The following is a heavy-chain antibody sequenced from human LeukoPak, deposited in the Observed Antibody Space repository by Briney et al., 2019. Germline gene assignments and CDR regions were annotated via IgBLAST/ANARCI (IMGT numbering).Heavy chain of an antibody. J-gene: IGHJ4*02. D-gene: IGHD3-22*01. CDR2: IYYSGDT. CDR1: CGSISRSSYY. V-gene: IGHV4-39*01. CDR3: ASRHYFDNSGYNYRLLDY. Sequence: SDTLSLTCTVSCGSISRSSYYWDWIRQPPGEGLEWIGTIYYSGDTHYKPSLKSRVTISVDTSKHQFSLKLTSVTAADTAVYYCASRHYFDNSGYNYRLLDYWGQGILVTVSS.